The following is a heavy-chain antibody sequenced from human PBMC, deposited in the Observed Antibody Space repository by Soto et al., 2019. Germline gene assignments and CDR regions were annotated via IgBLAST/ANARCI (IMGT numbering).Heavy chain of an antibody. Sequence: RQAPGKGLEWVAVIWYDGSNKYYADSVKGRFTISRDNSKNTLYLQMNSLKTEDTAVYYCTTGIVVVIPSGMDVWGQGTTVTVSS. J-gene: IGHJ6*02. D-gene: IGHD3-22*01. CDR2: IWYDGSNK. CDR3: TTGIVVVIPSGMDV. V-gene: IGHV3-33*01.